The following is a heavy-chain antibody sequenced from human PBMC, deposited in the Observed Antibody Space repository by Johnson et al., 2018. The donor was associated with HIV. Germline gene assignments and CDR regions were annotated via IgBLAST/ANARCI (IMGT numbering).Heavy chain of an antibody. Sequence: VQLVESGGGLVQPGGSLRLSCAASGFTVSSNYMSWVRQAPGKGLEWVSVVYSGGSIYYAASVKGRLTISSDNSKNTRYLQMNSLRAEDTAVYYCARAQMTVFGGVIVRIHAGFDIGSKRTMVTVSS. D-gene: IGHD3-16*02. CDR1: GFTVSSNY. J-gene: IGHJ3*02. CDR3: ARAQMTVFGGVIVRIHAGFDI. CDR2: VYSGGSI. V-gene: IGHV3-66*01.